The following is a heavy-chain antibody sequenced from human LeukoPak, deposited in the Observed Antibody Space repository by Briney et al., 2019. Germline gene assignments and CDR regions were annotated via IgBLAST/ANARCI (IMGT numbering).Heavy chain of an antibody. V-gene: IGHV3-21*06. CDR1: GFTFSSYW. Sequence: GGSLRLSCAASGFTFSSYWMSWVRQAPGRGREWVSSISTSSSYIYYADSVKGRFTISRDNAKNSLFLQMNSLRAEDTAVYYCARGGDHPTFLFQYMDVWGKGTTVTVSS. J-gene: IGHJ6*03. CDR3: ARGGDHPTFLFQYMDV. D-gene: IGHD3-16*01. CDR2: ISTSSSYI.